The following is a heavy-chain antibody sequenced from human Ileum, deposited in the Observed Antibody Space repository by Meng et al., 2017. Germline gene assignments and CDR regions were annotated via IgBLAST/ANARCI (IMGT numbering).Heavy chain of an antibody. J-gene: IGHJ4*02. V-gene: IGHV5-51*01. Sequence: GESLKISCKGSGYTFTNFWIGWVRQLPGRGLEWMGIIFPGGSDIRYSLSFQGQVTLSADKSISTAYLQWSGLKASDTGMYYCARVGVGATTGFDYWGQGTLVTVSS. CDR3: ARVGVGATTGFDY. CDR2: IFPGGSDI. CDR1: GYTFTNFW. D-gene: IGHD2-15*01.